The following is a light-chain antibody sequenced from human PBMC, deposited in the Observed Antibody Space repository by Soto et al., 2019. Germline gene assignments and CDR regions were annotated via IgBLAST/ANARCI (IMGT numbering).Light chain of an antibody. CDR2: DAY. CDR3: QHYKTWPLA. CDR1: QGVGST. Sequence: EIVMTQSPATLSVSPGERVTLSCRASQGVGSTLAWYRRQPGQAPRLLIYDAYIRATGVPARFSGSGSGTEFTLTISSLQSEDFAVYYCQHYKTWPLAFGGGTKVDIK. V-gene: IGKV3-15*01. J-gene: IGKJ4*01.